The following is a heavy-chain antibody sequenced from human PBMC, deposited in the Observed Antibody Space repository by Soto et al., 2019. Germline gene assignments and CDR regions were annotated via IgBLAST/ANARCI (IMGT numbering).Heavy chain of an antibody. V-gene: IGHV4-39*07. J-gene: IGHJ5*02. CDR2: IYYSGTT. CDR1: GGAINTNGYY. CDR3: ARVPTP. Sequence: SETLSLTCGVLGGAINTNGYYWAWIRQPPGRGLEWIGSIYYSGTTYYNSSLKSRVIISSDMSKNQFSLRLTSVTAADTAVYYCARVPTPWGQGTLVTVSS.